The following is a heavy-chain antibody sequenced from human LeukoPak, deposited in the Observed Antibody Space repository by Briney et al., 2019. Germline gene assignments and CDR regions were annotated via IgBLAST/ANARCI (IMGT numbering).Heavy chain of an antibody. CDR3: ARRWNYGRNYYIDV. D-gene: IGHD1-7*01. J-gene: IGHJ6*03. Sequence: PSETLSLTCAVYGGSFSNYYWSWIRQPPGKGLEWIGEINDSGRINYNPSLMSRVTMSVDTSKNQFSLRLTSVTARDTAVYYCARRWNYGRNYYIDVWGKGATVSVSS. CDR2: INDSGRI. CDR1: GGSFSNYY. V-gene: IGHV4-34*01.